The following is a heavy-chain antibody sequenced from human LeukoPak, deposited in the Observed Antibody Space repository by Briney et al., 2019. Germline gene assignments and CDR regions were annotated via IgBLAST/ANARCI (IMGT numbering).Heavy chain of an antibody. J-gene: IGHJ5*02. Sequence: PSQTLSLTCTVSGGSISSGDYYWSCIRQPPGKGLEWIGYIYYSGSTYYNPSLKSRVTISVDTSKNQFSLKLSSVTAADTAVYYCARGSYDYGEKKAFDPWGQGTLVTVSS. V-gene: IGHV4-30-4*01. D-gene: IGHD4-17*01. CDR2: IYYSGST. CDR1: GGSISSGDYY. CDR3: ARGSYDYGEKKAFDP.